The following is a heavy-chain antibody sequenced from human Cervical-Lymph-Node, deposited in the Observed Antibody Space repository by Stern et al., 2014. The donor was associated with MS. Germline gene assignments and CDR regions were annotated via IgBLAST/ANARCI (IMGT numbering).Heavy chain of an antibody. Sequence: QVQLVESGAEVKKPGASVKVSRKVSGYTLSEISMHWVRQAPGKGLEWMGGFDPEHGETRYAQKFQGRVTMAEDRSTDTAYMELSSLRSEDTAVYYCATHRGRVTYYYGMDVWGKGTTVTVSS. CDR1: GYTLSEIS. CDR3: ATHRGRVTYYYGMDV. V-gene: IGHV1-24*01. J-gene: IGHJ6*04. D-gene: IGHD2-21*02. CDR2: FDPEHGET.